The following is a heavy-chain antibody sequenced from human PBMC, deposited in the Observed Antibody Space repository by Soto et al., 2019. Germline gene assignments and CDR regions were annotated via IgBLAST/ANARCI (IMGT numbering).Heavy chain of an antibody. J-gene: IGHJ4*02. CDR1: GGSISSSNW. CDR2: IYHSGST. CDR3: ARVGRRYYDSSGYFSDYFDY. Sequence: SETLSLTCAVSGGSISSSNWWSWVRQPPGKGLEWIGEIYHSGSTNYNPSLKSRVTISVDKSKNQFSLKLSSVTAADTAVYYCARVGRRYYDSSGYFSDYFDYWGQGTLVTVSS. V-gene: IGHV4-4*02. D-gene: IGHD3-22*01.